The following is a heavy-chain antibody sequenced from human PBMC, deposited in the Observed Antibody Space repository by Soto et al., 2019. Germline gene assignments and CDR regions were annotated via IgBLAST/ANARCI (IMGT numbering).Heavy chain of an antibody. V-gene: IGHV4-38-2*01. J-gene: IGHJ3*01. Sequence: SETLSLTCAVSGFFISSGNYWGWIRKPPGKGLEWIGSIFHGGNTYYNPSLKSRVTISVDMSKNQFSLKLNSVAAADTAVYYCARARWYDAFDVWGQGTVVTVSS. CDR1: GFFISSGNY. CDR3: ARARWYDAFDV. D-gene: IGHD2-15*01. CDR2: IFHGGNT.